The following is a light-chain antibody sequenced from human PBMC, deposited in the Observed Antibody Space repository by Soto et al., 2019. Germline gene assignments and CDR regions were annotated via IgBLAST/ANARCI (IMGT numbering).Light chain of an antibody. Sequence: QSVLTQPPSVSGAPGQRVTISCTGTNSNLGAGYDVHWYQQLPGAAPKLVIFGNRNRPSGVPERFSGSKSGTSASLAITGLQAEDEADYYCSLYTSENTYVFGTGTKVTVL. V-gene: IGLV1-40*01. CDR1: NSNLGAGYD. CDR2: GNR. CDR3: SLYTSENTYV. J-gene: IGLJ1*01.